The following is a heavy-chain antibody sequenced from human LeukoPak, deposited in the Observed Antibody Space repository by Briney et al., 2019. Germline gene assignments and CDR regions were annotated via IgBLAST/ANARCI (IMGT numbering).Heavy chain of an antibody. Sequence: PGGSLRLSCAASGFTFSSYSMNWVRQAPGKGLEWVSSTSSSSSYIYYADSAKGRFTISRDNAKNSLYLQMNSLRAEDTAVYYCARGPRQYCSCTSCYLDYWGQGTLVTVSS. CDR3: ARGPRQYCSCTSCYLDY. V-gene: IGHV3-21*01. J-gene: IGHJ4*02. D-gene: IGHD2-2*01. CDR1: GFTFSSYS. CDR2: TSSSSSYI.